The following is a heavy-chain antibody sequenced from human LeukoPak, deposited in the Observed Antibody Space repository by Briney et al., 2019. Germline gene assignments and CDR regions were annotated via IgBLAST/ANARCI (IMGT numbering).Heavy chain of an antibody. Sequence: SETLSLTCTVSGGSISSYYWSWIRQPAGKGLEWIGHIYTSGSTNYNPSLKSRVTMSVDTSKNQFSLKLSSVTAADTAVYYCARDQYYYGSGSYGLDYWGQGTLVTVSS. CDR2: IYTSGST. V-gene: IGHV4-4*07. J-gene: IGHJ4*02. CDR3: ARDQYYYGSGSYGLDY. D-gene: IGHD3-10*01. CDR1: GGSISSYY.